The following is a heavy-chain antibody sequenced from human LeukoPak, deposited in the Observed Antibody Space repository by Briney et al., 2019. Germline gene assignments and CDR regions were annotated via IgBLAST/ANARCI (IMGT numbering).Heavy chain of an antibody. CDR1: GDSISSSSYY. Sequence: SSETLSLTCTVSGDSISSSSYYWGWIRQPPGKGLEWLGSIYHSGSTYYNPSLKSRVTISVDTSKNQFSLNLSSVTAADTAMYYCARDGVWSNWFDPWGQGTLVTVSS. CDR3: ARDGVWSNWFDP. CDR2: IYHSGST. D-gene: IGHD2-21*01. V-gene: IGHV4-39*07. J-gene: IGHJ5*02.